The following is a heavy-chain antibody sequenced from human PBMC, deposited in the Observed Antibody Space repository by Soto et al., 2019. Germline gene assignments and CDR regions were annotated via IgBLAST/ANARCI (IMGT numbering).Heavy chain of an antibody. CDR2: MSTSGSST. Sequence: EVQLLESGGGLVQPGGSLRLSCAASGFTFTTYAMGWVRQAPGKGLEWVSSMSTSGSSTYYADSVKGRFTLSRDSSKNPLSLQMNSPRAEDTAVYYCANCTGGSSSCGFDYWGPGTLVTVSS. CDR3: ANCTGGSSSCGFDY. J-gene: IGHJ4*02. D-gene: IGHD6-6*01. CDR1: GFTFTTYA. V-gene: IGHV3-23*01.